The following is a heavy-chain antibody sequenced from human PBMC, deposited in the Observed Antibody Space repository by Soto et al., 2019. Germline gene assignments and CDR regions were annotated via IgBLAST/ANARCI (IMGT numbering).Heavy chain of an antibody. Sequence: QVQLVQSGAELKKPGASVKVSCKASGYTFSNYDMNWVRQATGQGPEWIGWVNPNNGDTGYAQKFPGRATLTTDISTTTAYMELTSLRSEDTAIYYCAKVSRKGSAIDFDYWGQGTLITVSS. CDR1: GYTFSNYD. D-gene: IGHD3-10*01. CDR2: VNPNNGDT. V-gene: IGHV1-8*01. CDR3: AKVSRKGSAIDFDY. J-gene: IGHJ4*02.